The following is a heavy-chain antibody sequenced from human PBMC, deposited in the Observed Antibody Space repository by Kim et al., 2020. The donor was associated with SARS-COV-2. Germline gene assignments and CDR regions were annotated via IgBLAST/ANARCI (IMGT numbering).Heavy chain of an antibody. CDR3: ARSGTANDY. D-gene: IGHD5-18*01. V-gene: IGHV3-48*04. CDR2: TR. J-gene: IGHJ4*02. Sequence: TRYYADCVKGRCTISRDNAKNSLYLHMNSLRAEDTAVYYCARSGTANDYWGQGTLVTVSS.